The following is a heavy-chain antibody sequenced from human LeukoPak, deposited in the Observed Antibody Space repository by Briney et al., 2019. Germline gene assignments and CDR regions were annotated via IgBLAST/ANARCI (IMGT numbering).Heavy chain of an antibody. CDR3: ARSREMVRGVRPFDY. V-gene: IGHV4-59*08. CDR2: IYYSGST. CDR1: GGSISSYY. Sequence: SETLSLTCTVSGGSISSYYWSWTRQPPGKGLEWIGYIYYSGSTNYNPSLKSRVTISVDTSKNQFSLKLSSVTAADTAVYYCARSREMVRGVRPFDYWGQGTLVTVSS. D-gene: IGHD3-10*01. J-gene: IGHJ4*02.